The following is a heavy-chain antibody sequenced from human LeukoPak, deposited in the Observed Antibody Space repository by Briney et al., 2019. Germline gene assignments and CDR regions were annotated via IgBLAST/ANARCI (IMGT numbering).Heavy chain of an antibody. CDR2: FDPEDGET. CDR1: GYTLTELS. CDR3: ATQHIVVVTQGTGAFDI. Sequence: ASVTVSCKVSGYTLTELSMHWVRQAPGKGLEWMGGFDPEDGETIYAQKFQGRVTMTEDTSTDTAYMELSSLRSEDTAVYYCATQHIVVVTQGTGAFDIWGQGTMVTVSS. V-gene: IGHV1-24*01. D-gene: IGHD2-21*02. J-gene: IGHJ3*02.